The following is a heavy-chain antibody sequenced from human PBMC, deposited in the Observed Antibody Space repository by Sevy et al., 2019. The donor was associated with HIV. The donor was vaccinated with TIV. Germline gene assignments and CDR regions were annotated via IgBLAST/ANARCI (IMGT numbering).Heavy chain of an antibody. J-gene: IGHJ3*02. CDR3: AREVNRPEDSDAFDI. CDR1: GGSISSDNYF. CDR2: ISYTGSP. D-gene: IGHD5-18*01. V-gene: IGHV4-30-4*01. Sequence: SETLSLTCTVSGGSISSDNYFWSWIRQPPGKGLEWIGYISYTGSPYYNPSLKSRVTLEVDTSKIQFSLKLTSVTAADTAVYFCAREVNRPEDSDAFDIWGQGTRVTVSS.